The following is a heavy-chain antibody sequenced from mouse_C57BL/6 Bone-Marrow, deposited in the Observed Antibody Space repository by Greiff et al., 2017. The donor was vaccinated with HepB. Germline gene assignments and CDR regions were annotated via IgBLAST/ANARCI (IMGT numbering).Heavy chain of an antibody. D-gene: IGHD2-4*01. CDR3: ARGGYDYDRYWYFDV. V-gene: IGHV1-47*01. J-gene: IGHJ1*03. CDR2: FHPYNDDT. Sequence: VQLQQSGAELVKPGASVKMSCKASGYTFTTYPIEWMKQNHGKSLEWIGNFHPYNDDTKYNEKFKGKATLTVDKSSSTVYLELSRLTSYDSAVYYCARGGYDYDRYWYFDVWGTGTTVTVSS. CDR1: GYTFTTYP.